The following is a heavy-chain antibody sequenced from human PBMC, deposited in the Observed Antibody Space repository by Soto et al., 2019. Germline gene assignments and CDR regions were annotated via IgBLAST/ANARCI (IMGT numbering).Heavy chain of an antibody. CDR3: ASPRRVAARFRGSYYYYGMDV. Sequence: PSETLSLTCTVSGGSISSSSYYWGWIRQPPGKGLEWIGSIYYSGSTYYNPSLKSRVTISVDTSKNQFSLKLSSVTAADTAVYYCASPRRVAARFRGSYYYYGMDVWGQGTTVTVSS. V-gene: IGHV4-39*01. D-gene: IGHD6-6*01. J-gene: IGHJ6*02. CDR1: GGSISSSSYY. CDR2: IYYSGST.